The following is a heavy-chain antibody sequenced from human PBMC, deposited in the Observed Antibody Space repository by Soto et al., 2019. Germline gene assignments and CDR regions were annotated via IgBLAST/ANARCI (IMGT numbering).Heavy chain of an antibody. D-gene: IGHD6-13*01. CDR3: ARGLAAAGWRFDL. CDR1: GYNFTSYY. CDR2: IDPSGGST. V-gene: IGHV1-46*01. J-gene: IGHJ5*02. Sequence: ASVKVSCKAPGYNFTSYYMHWVRQAPGQGLEWMGIIDPSGGSTSYAQKLQGRVTMTTDTSTSTAYMELRSLRSDDTAVYYCARGLAAAGWRFDLRGQGTLVPVSS.